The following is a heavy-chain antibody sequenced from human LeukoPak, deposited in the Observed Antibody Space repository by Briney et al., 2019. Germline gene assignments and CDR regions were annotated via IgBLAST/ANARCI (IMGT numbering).Heavy chain of an antibody. D-gene: IGHD1-26*01. J-gene: IGHJ4*02. CDR2: INPNSGGT. CDR3: AREFSVVGARLYY. CDR1: AYTFTGYY. Sequence: ASVKVSCKASAYTFTGYYMHWVRQAPGQGLEWMGWINPNSGGTNYAQKFQGRVTMTRDTSISTAYMGLSRLRSDDTAVYYCAREFSVVGARLYYWGQGTLVTVSS. V-gene: IGHV1-2*02.